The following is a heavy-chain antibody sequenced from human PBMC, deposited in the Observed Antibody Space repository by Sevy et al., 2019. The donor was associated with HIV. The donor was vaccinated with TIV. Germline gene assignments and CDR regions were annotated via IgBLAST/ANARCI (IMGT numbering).Heavy chain of an antibody. J-gene: IGHJ6*02. D-gene: IGHD6-19*01. Sequence: GESLKISCAASGFTFSSYWMSWVRQAPGKGLEWVANIKQDGSEKYYVDSVKGRFTISRDNAKNSLYLQMNRLRAEDTAVYYCARDQRGWQWLVSPYYYYYYGMDVWGQGTTVTVSS. CDR2: IKQDGSEK. CDR3: ARDQRGWQWLVSPYYYYYYGMDV. V-gene: IGHV3-7*01. CDR1: GFTFSSYW.